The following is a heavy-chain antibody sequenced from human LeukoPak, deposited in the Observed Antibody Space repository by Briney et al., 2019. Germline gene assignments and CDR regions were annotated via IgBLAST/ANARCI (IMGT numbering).Heavy chain of an antibody. V-gene: IGHV3-7*01. D-gene: IGHD6-13*01. CDR3: ARRAAAGIPNYYYHMDV. CDR2: IKQDGSEK. Sequence: GGSLRLSCAASGFTISSYWMSWVRQAPGKGLEWVANIKQDGSEKYYVDSVKGRFTICRDNAKNSLYLQMNSLRAEDTAVYYCARRAAAGIPNYYYHMDVWGKGTTVTVSS. J-gene: IGHJ6*03. CDR1: GFTISSYW.